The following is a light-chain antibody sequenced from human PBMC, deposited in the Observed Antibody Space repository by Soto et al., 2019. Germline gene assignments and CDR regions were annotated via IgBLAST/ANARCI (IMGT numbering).Light chain of an antibody. CDR2: KAS. J-gene: IGKJ2*01. CDR3: QQYYRFPST. Sequence: DIQMTQSPSTLSAAIGDTVTITCRASQSISNWLAWYQQKPGQAPKLLIHKASTLESGVPSRFSGSGSGTEFTLTISSLQPDDFATFYCQQYYRFPSTFGQGTKLEIK. V-gene: IGKV1-5*03. CDR1: QSISNW.